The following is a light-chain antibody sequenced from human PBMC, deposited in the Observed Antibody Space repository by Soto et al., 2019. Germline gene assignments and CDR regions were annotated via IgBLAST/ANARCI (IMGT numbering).Light chain of an antibody. CDR3: QQSSTTVYS. CDR2: EAS. J-gene: IGKJ2*01. Sequence: IQLTQSPSSLSASVGDRVTITCRASQTIGANLNWYRQKPGKAPTLLRYEASTLQRGVPSRFSGLGSGTDFALTITSLPPYSSATYYCQQSSTTVYSFGQGTNVYIK. V-gene: IGKV1-39*01. CDR1: QTIGAN.